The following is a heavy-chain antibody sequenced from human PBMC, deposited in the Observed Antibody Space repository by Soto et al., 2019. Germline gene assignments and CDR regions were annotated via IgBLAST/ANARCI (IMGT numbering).Heavy chain of an antibody. CDR1: GFTFSRHA. J-gene: IGHJ4*02. CDR3: AREVGGSSPPG. CDR2: ISYDGSEK. V-gene: IGHV3-30-3*01. Sequence: QVQLVESGGGVVQPGRSLRLSCAASGFTFSRHAMHWVRQAPVKGLEWVAVISYDGSEKYYADSVKGRFTIPRDSSKNTLYLQMDSLGPEDTAVYYCAREVGGSSPPGWGQGTLVTVFS. D-gene: IGHD6-6*01.